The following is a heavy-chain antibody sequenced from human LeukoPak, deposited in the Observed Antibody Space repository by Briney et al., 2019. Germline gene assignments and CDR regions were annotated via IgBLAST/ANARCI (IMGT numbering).Heavy chain of an antibody. Sequence: GGSVRLPCAASRLTWRSYTMHWVRQAPGKGLEWVAVISYDGSNKYYADSVKGRFTISRDNSKNTLYLQMNSLRAEDTAVYYCANAPYSSGWYGTDYWGQGILVTVSS. V-gene: IGHV3-30*04. D-gene: IGHD6-19*01. CDR2: ISYDGSNK. CDR1: RLTWRSYT. J-gene: IGHJ4*02. CDR3: ANAPYSSGWYGTDY.